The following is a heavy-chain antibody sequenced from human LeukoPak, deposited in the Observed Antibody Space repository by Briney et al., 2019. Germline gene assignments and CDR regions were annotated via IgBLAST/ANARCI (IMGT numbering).Heavy chain of an antibody. J-gene: IGHJ3*01. Sequence: ASVKVSCKASGGTFSSYAISWVRQAPGQGLEWMGGIIPIFGTANYAQKFQGRVTITTDESTSTAYMELSSLRSEDTAVYYCARGTGDRLNSGGGPFDLWGQGTMVIVSS. CDR1: GGTFSSYA. D-gene: IGHD7-27*01. CDR3: ARGTGDRLNSGGGPFDL. V-gene: IGHV1-69*05. CDR2: IIPIFGTA.